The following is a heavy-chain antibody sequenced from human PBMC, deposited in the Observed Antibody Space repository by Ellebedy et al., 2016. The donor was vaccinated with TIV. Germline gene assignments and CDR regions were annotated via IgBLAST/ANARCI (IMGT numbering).Heavy chain of an antibody. Sequence: PGGSLRLSCAASEFTFSTYHMHWVRQAPGKGLEWVAVIWYDGTSKFYAESVKVRFTISRDNSQNTRYLEMNSLRADDTALYYCARELGGSGGSDFDYWGQGTLVTVSS. J-gene: IGHJ4*02. V-gene: IGHV3-33*01. CDR1: EFTFSTYH. D-gene: IGHD2-15*01. CDR2: IWYDGTSK. CDR3: ARELGGSGGSDFDY.